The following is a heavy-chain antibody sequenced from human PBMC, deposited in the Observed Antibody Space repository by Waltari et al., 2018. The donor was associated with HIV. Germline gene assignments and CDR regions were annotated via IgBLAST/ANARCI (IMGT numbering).Heavy chain of an antibody. V-gene: IGHV4-61*02. CDR2: IYTSGST. CDR1: GGSVSSGSYY. CDR3: AREYGGNRPDY. D-gene: IGHD5-18*01. Sequence: QVQLQESGPGLVKPSQTLSLSCTVSGGSVSSGSYYWSWIRQPAGKGREWIGRIYTSGSTNYNTSLKSRVTISVDTSKNQFSLKLSSVTAADTAVYYCAREYGGNRPDYWGQGTLVTVSS. J-gene: IGHJ4*02.